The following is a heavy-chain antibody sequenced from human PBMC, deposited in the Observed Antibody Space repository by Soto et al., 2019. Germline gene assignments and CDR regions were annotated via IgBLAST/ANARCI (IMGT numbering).Heavy chain of an antibody. CDR1: GFTFSSYS. CDR2: ISSSSSPI. D-gene: IGHD2-2*02. J-gene: IGHJ3*02. CDR3: VRGGRGYTRDDVFDI. Sequence: EVQLVESGGGLVKPWGSLRLSCVDSGFTFSSYSMNWVRQAPGKGLEWVSSISSSSSPIFYADSLKGRFTISRDNAKNSLYLQMNSLRAEDTAVYYCVRGGRGYTRDDVFDIWGQGTMVTVSS. V-gene: IGHV3-21*06.